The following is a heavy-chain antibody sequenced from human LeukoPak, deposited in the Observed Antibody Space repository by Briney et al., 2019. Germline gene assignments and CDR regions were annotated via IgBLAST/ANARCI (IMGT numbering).Heavy chain of an antibody. CDR3: ARDGEYGASQYYLNY. D-gene: IGHD4/OR15-4a*01. CDR2: INPNSGGT. V-gene: IGHV1-2*02. CDR1: GYTFTGYY. Sequence: GASVKVSCKASGYTFTGYYMHWVRQAPGQGLEWMGWINPNSGGTNYAQKFQGRVTMTRDTSISTAYMELSRLRSDDTAVYYCARDGEYGASQYYLNYWGQGTLVTVSS. J-gene: IGHJ4*02.